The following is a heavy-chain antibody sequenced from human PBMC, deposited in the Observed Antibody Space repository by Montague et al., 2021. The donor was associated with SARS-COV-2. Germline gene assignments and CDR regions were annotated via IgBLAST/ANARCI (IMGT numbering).Heavy chain of an antibody. J-gene: IGHJ4*02. V-gene: IGHV4-31*02. Sequence: IYYSGSTYFHPSLKSRVTISVDTSKNQFSLKLSSVTAADTAVYYCARDVRYYDFWSGRAQTSPDYWGQGTLVTGSS. CDR3: ARDVRYYDFWSGRAQTSPDY. D-gene: IGHD3-3*01. CDR2: IYYSGST.